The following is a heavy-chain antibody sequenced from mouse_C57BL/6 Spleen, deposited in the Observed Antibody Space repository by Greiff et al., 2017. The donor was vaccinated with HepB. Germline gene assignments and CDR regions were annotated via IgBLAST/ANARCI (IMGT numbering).Heavy chain of an antibody. CDR3: ARGLRGYFDV. D-gene: IGHD3-1*01. CDR1: GFTFSDYG. J-gene: IGHJ1*03. V-gene: IGHV5-17*01. Sequence: EVKLVESGGGLVKPGGSLKLSCAASGFTFSDYGMHWVRQAPEKGLEWVAYISSGSSTIYYADTVKGRFTISRDNAKNTLFLQMTSLRSEDSAMYYWARGLRGYFDVWGTGTTVTVSS. CDR2: ISSGSSTI.